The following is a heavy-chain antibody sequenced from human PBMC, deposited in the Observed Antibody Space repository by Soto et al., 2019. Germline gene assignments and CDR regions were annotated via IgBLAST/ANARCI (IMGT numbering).Heavy chain of an antibody. Sequence: SETLSLTCTVSGGSISSGGYYWSWIRQHPGKGLEWIGYIYYSGSTYYNPSLKSRVTISVDTSKNQFSLKLSSVTAADTAVYYCARDRQYCSSTSCYGSGDLDYWGQGTLVTVSS. CDR2: IYYSGST. V-gene: IGHV4-31*03. CDR3: ARDRQYCSSTSCYGSGDLDY. CDR1: GGSISSGGYY. J-gene: IGHJ4*02. D-gene: IGHD2-2*01.